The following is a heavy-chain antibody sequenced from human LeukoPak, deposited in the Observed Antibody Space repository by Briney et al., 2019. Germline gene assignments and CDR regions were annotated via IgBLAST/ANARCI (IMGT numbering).Heavy chain of an antibody. CDR1: GYTFTSYD. D-gene: IGHD3-9*01. J-gene: IGHJ4*02. CDR2: MSPNSGNT. V-gene: IGHV1-8*01. CDR3: ARETTIPPYYFGY. Sequence: ASVKVSCKASGYTFTSYDITWVRQAPGQGLEWMGWMSPNSGNTGYAQKFQGRVTMTRNTSITTAYMELSSLTSEDTAVYYCARETTIPPYYFGYWGLGSQVTVSP.